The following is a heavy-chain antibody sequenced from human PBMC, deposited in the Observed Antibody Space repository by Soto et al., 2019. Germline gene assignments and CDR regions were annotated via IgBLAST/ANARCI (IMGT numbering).Heavy chain of an antibody. Sequence: PSETLSLTCSVSGGSISRHYWSWIRQPAGKGLEWIGRIYTSGSTNHNPSLKTRVTMSVDTSKNQSSLRLNSVTAANPAVYCCAIGGYSYGLDFVPWGQGTLVTVSS. CDR2: IYTSGST. V-gene: IGHV4-4*07. J-gene: IGHJ5*02. D-gene: IGHD5-18*01. CDR1: GGSISRHY. CDR3: AIGGYSYGLDFVP.